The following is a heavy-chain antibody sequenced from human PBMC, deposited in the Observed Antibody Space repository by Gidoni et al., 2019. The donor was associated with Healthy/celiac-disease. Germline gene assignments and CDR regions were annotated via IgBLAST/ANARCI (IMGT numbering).Heavy chain of an antibody. Sequence: QVQLQEPGPGLVKPSQTLSLTCTVSGGPISSGGYYWSWIRQHPGKGLEWIGYIYYSGSTYYNPSLKSRVTISVDTSKNQFSLKLSSVTAADTAVYYCARDPSAAGAFDYWGQGTLVTVSS. CDR1: GGPISSGGYY. D-gene: IGHD6-13*01. CDR3: ARDPSAAGAFDY. J-gene: IGHJ4*02. V-gene: IGHV4-31*03. CDR2: IYYSGST.